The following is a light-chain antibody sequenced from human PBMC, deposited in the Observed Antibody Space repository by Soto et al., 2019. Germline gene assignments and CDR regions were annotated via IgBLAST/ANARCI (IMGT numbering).Light chain of an antibody. J-gene: IGKJ3*01. V-gene: IGKV3-15*01. CDR3: QKYDKWPFT. CDR1: QNISSN. Sequence: EIVMTQSPATLSVSPGERATLSCRASQNISSNLAWYQQKPGQAPRLLFYGASSRATDIPARFSGSGSGTEFTPTISGLQSDDFAVYYCQKYDKWPFTFVPGTDVDIK. CDR2: GAS.